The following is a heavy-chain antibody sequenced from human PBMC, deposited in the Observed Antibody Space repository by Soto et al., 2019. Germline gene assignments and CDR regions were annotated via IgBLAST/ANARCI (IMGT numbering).Heavy chain of an antibody. V-gene: IGHV4-31*03. CDR2: IYYRGST. Sequence: PSETLSLTCTVPGGSISSGGYYWSWIRQHPGKGLEWIGYIYYRGSTYYNPSLNRRVTIPVDTSKNHFSLKLTSVTAAHPAVYYCARGRWLTNPGYFDYWGQGTLGTVSS. CDR3: ARGRWLTNPGYFDY. D-gene: IGHD5-12*01. J-gene: IGHJ4*02. CDR1: GGSISSGGYY.